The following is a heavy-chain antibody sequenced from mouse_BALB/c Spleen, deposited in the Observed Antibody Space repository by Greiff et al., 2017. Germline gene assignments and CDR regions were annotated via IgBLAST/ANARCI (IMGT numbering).Heavy chain of an antibody. CDR2: IYPGSGTT. CDR3: AVTTTHRDY. CDR1: GYAFTHYW. V-gene: IGHV1-63*01. D-gene: IGHD1-1*01. Sequence: VQLQQSGAELVRPGTSVKISCKASGYAFTHYWLGWVEQRPGHGLEWIGAIYPGSGTTYYNEKFKGKATLTADKSSSTAYMQLSSLTSEDSAVYFCAVTTTHRDYWGQGTSVAVSS. J-gene: IGHJ4*01.